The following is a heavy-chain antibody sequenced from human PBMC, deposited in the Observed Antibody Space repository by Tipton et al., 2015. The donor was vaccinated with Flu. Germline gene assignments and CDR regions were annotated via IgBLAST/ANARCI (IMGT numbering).Heavy chain of an antibody. D-gene: IGHD6-19*01. V-gene: IGHV3-48*03. CDR3: ARGKGSSGWYYGFDI. Sequence: APGKGLEWISYIDFSGRTINYTDSVKGRFTISRDNAKNSHYLQMNSLRVEDTAIYYCARGKGSSGWYYGFDIWGQGTMVTVSS. CDR2: IDFSGRTI. J-gene: IGHJ3*02.